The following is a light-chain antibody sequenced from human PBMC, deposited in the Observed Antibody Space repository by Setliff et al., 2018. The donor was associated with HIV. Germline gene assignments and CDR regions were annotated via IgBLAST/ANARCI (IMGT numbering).Light chain of an antibody. CDR1: TSDIGNFDY. CDR2: EVT. CDR3: YSYAGNNFYV. J-gene: IGLJ1*01. Sequence: QSVLAQSPSASGSPGQSVSISCTGTTSDIGNFDYVSWYQQHPGKAPKLIIYEVTKRPSGVPDRFSGSKSDNTASLTVSGLQTEDEADYYCYSYAGNNFYVFGSGTKVTVL. V-gene: IGLV2-8*01.